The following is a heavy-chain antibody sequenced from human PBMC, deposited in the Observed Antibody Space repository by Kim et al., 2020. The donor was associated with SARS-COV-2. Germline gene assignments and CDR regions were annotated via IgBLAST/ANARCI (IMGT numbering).Heavy chain of an antibody. CDR1: GGSISSYY. J-gene: IGHJ4*02. CDR2: IYYSGSP. Sequence: SETLSLTCTVSGGSISSYYWSWIRQPPGKGLEWIGYIYYSGSPNYNPSLKSRVTISVATSKNQFSLKLSSVTAADTAVYYCARDSSSWYPRGGNYFDYWGQGTLVTVSS. D-gene: IGHD6-13*01. CDR3: ARDSSSWYPRGGNYFDY. V-gene: IGHV4-59*01.